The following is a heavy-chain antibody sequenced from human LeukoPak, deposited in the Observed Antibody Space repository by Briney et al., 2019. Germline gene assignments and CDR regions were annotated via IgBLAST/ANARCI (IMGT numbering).Heavy chain of an antibody. CDR1: GFTFSDYW. CDR2: IKQDGSEK. CDR3: AKPSYYDILTGYFGY. D-gene: IGHD3-9*01. V-gene: IGHV3-7*03. Sequence: GGSLKLSCAASGFTFSDYWIDWVRQAPGKGLEWVANIKQDGSEKNYLDSVKGRFTISRDNAKNSLYLQMNNLRAEDTAVYYCAKPSYYDILTGYFGYWGQGTLVTVSS. J-gene: IGHJ4*02.